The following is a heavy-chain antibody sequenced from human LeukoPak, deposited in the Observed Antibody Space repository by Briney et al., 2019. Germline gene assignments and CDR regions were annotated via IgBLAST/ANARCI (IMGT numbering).Heavy chain of an antibody. V-gene: IGHV4-4*07. J-gene: IGHJ4*02. CDR1: GGSISSYY. Sequence: SETLSLTCTVSGGSISSYYWSWIRQPAGKGLEWIGRIYTSGSTNYNPSLKSRVTMSVDTSKNQFSLKLSSVTAADTAVYYCARLSESAAIRFPFFDYWGQGTLVTVSS. CDR3: ARLSESAAIRFPFFDY. D-gene: IGHD2-2*02. CDR2: IYTSGST.